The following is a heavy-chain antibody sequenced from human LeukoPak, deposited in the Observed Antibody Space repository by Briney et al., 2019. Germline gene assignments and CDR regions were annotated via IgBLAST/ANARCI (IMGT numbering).Heavy chain of an antibody. CDR3: ARLVVVVAATAYYYYGMGV. Sequence: SVKVSCKASGGTFSSYAISWVRQAPGQGLEWMGRIIPILGIANYAQKFQGRVTITADKSTSTAYMELSSLRSEDTAVYYCARLVVVVAATAYYYYGMGVWGQGTTVTVSS. CDR1: GGTFSSYA. J-gene: IGHJ6*02. CDR2: IIPILGIA. D-gene: IGHD2-15*01. V-gene: IGHV1-69*04.